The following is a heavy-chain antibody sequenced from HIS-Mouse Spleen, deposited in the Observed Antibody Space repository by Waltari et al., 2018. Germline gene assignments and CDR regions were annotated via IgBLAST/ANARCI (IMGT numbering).Heavy chain of an antibody. V-gene: IGHV3-23*01. CDR1: GLTSSSYA. D-gene: IGHD6-13*01. Sequence: EVQLLESGGGLVQPGGSLRLSCAASGLTSSSYAISGVRQAPGKGLEWVSAISGSGGSTYYADSVKGRFTISRDNSKNTLYLQMNSLRAEDTAVYYCAKGFIAAAGTDYWGQGTLVTVSS. CDR2: ISGSGGST. J-gene: IGHJ4*02. CDR3: AKGFIAAAGTDY.